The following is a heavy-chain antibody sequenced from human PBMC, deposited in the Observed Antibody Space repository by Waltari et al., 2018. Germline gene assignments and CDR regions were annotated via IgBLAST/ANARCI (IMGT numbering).Heavy chain of an antibody. J-gene: IGHJ5*02. Sequence: QVQLQESGPGLVKPSQTLSLTCPVSGGSLSIGSYYCSCIRQPAGKGLEWIGRIYTSGSTNYNPSLKSRVTISVDTSKNQFSLKLSSVTAADTAVYYCARDMSSGWEYNWFDPWGQGTLVTVSS. CDR3: ARDMSSGWEYNWFDP. CDR2: IYTSGST. V-gene: IGHV4-61*02. D-gene: IGHD6-19*01. CDR1: GGSLSIGSYY.